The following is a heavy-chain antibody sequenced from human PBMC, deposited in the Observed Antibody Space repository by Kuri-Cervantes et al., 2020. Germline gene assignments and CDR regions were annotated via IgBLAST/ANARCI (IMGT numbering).Heavy chain of an antibody. CDR3: ARAGRISMIVVPITNPQRAFDI. V-gene: IGHV4-34*01. CDR2: INHSGST. Sequence: SETLSLTCAVYGGSFTYYYWTWIRQPPGKGLEWIGEINHSGSTNYNPSLKSRVTISVDTSKNQFSLKLSSVTAADTAVYYCARAGRISMIVVPITNPQRAFDIWGQGTMVTVSS. D-gene: IGHD3-22*01. J-gene: IGHJ3*02. CDR1: GGSFTYYY.